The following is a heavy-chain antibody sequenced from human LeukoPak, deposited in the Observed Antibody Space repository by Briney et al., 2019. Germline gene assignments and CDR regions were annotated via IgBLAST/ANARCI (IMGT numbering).Heavy chain of an antibody. J-gene: IGHJ4*02. CDR3: ARDGPYSGYEQGGQFDY. CDR2: IYYSGST. D-gene: IGHD5-12*01. V-gene: IGHV4-59*01. CDR1: GGSISSYY. Sequence: SETLSLTCTVSGGSISSYYWSWIRQPPGKGLEWIGYIYYSGSTNYNPSLKSRVTISVDTSKNQSSLKLSSVTAADTAVYYCARDGPYSGYEQGGQFDYWGQGTLVTVSS.